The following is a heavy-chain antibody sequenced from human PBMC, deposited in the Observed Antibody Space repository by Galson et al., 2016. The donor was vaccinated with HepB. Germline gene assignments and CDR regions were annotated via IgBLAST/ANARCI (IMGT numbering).Heavy chain of an antibody. CDR3: ATDDTDKSSYWYFGG. V-gene: IGHV4-4*09. D-gene: IGHD1-1*01. Sequence: SETLSLTCNVSGGSINSYYWSWIRQPPGKGLEWIGYVYSSGGAHYNPSLKSQATMSVDASRNQFSLKLTSVTAADTAGYFCATDDTDKSSYWYFGGWGRGPLVSVSS. CDR2: VYSSGGA. J-gene: IGHJ2*01. CDR1: GGSINSYY.